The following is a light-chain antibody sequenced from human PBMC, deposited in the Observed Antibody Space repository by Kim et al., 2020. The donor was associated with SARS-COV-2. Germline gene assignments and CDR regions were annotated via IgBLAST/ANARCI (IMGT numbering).Light chain of an antibody. V-gene: IGKV3-15*01. CDR2: GAS. Sequence: VAPGERDTRACRASQSVSSNLDWYQQKPGQAPRLLIYGASTRATGIPARFSGSGSGTEFTLTISSLQSEDFAVYDCQQNNNWPRTFGQGTKVEIK. CDR3: QQNNNWPRT. CDR1: QSVSSN. J-gene: IGKJ1*01.